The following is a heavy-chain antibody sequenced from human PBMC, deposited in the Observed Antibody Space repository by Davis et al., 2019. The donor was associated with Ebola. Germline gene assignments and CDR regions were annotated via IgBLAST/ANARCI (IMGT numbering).Heavy chain of an antibody. D-gene: IGHD2-2*01. V-gene: IGHV3-7*01. J-gene: IGHJ6*03. CDR3: ARDRYCSSTQTGGQYCMDV. CDR1: GFTFSSYW. CDR2: IKQDGSEK. Sequence: PGGSLRLSCAASGFTFSSYWMSWVRQAPGKGLEWVANIKQDGSEKYYVDSVKGRFTISRDNAKNTLYLQMNSLRAEDTAVYYCARDRYCSSTQTGGQYCMDVWGKGTTVTVSS.